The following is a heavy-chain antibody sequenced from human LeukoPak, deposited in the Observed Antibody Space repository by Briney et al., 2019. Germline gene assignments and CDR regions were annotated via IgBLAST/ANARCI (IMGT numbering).Heavy chain of an antibody. J-gene: IGHJ6*02. CDR2: IRSKTDNYAT. CDR3: AGHGTFTNYYYTMDV. V-gene: IGHV3-73*01. D-gene: IGHD2-8*01. CDR1: GFTFSGFT. Sequence: GGSLKLSCGTSGFTFSGFTMHWVRQASGKGLEWVGRIRSKTDNYATSYAASVKGRFTISRDDSKNTAYLQMSSLKIEDTAVYFCAGHGTFTNYYYTMDVWGQGTTVTVSS.